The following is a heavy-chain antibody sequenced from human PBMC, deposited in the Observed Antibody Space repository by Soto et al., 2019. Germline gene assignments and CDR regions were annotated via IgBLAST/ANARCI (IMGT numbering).Heavy chain of an antibody. Sequence: GGSLRLSCAASGFSVTASYMIWVRQAPGKGLEFVSVIWINGGTVYADSVKGRFIVSRDNSMNTVYLQMNSLRVEDTAVYYCARAEVDMPTPWGQGTLVTVSS. V-gene: IGHV3-66*01. CDR1: GFSVTASY. D-gene: IGHD2-15*01. J-gene: IGHJ5*02. CDR3: ARAEVDMPTP. CDR2: IWINGGT.